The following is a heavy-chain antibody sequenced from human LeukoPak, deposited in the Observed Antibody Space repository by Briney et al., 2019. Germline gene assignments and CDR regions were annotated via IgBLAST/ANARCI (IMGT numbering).Heavy chain of an antibody. CDR3: ARDVYYDFWSQHYYYYGMDV. CDR1: GFTFSSYS. D-gene: IGHD3-3*01. CDR2: ISSSSSYI. Sequence: PGGPLRLSCAASGFTFSSYSMNWVRQAPGKGLEWVSSISSSSSYIYYADSVKGRFTISRDNAKNSLYLQMNSLRAEDTAVYYCARDVYYDFWSQHYYYYGMDVWGQGTTVTVSS. J-gene: IGHJ6*02. V-gene: IGHV3-21*01.